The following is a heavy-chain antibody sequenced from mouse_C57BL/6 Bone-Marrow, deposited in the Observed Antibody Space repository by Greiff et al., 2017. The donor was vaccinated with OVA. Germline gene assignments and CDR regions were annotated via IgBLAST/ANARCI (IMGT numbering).Heavy chain of an antibody. CDR2: IDPSDSET. CDR1: GYTFTSYW. J-gene: IGHJ2*01. V-gene: IGHV1-52*01. CDR3: ARDSYYYGSVLYYFDY. Sequence: VKLQQPGAELVRPGSSVKLSCKASGYTFTSYWMHWVKQRPIQGLEWIGNIDPSDSETHYNQKFKDKATLTVDKSSSTAYMQLSSLTSEDSAVYYCARDSYYYGSVLYYFDYWGQGTTLTVSS. D-gene: IGHD1-1*01.